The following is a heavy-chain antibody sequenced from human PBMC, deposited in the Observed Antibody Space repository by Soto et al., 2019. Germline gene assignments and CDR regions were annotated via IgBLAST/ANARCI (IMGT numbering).Heavy chain of an antibody. Sequence: ASVKVSCKASGYTFTSYGISWVRQAPGQGLEWMGWISAYNGNTNYAQKLQGRVTMTTDTSTSTAYMELRSLRSDDTAVYYCARELGYCSGGCCYHDLRWFDPWGQGALVPVSS. V-gene: IGHV1-18*01. CDR1: GYTFTSYG. J-gene: IGHJ5*02. D-gene: IGHD2-15*01. CDR2: ISAYNGNT. CDR3: ARELGYCSGGCCYHDLRWFDP.